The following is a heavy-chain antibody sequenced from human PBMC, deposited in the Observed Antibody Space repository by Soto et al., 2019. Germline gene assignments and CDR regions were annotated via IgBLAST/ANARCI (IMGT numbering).Heavy chain of an antibody. Sequence: GGSLRLSCAASGFTFSSYAMSWVRQAPGKGLEWVSIITSDGRTYYADSVKGRFTISRDNTKNTLYLQMNSLRVDDTAMYYCVREPWGFSGSWYDYWGQGTLVTVSS. D-gene: IGHD5-12*01. CDR2: IITSDGRT. V-gene: IGHV3-23*01. CDR3: VREPWGFSGSWYDY. CDR1: GFTFSSYA. J-gene: IGHJ4*02.